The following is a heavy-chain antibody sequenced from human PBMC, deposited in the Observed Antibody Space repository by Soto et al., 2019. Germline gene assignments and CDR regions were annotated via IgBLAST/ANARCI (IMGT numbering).Heavy chain of an antibody. J-gene: IGHJ6*02. CDR3: ARAGGDYGDYYYYYGMDV. Sequence: QVQLVQSGAEVKKPGSSVKVSCKASGGTFSSYAISWVRQAPGQGLEWMGGIIPIFGTANYAQKFQGRVTITADEATSTAYMELSSLRSEDTAVYYCARAGGDYGDYYYYYGMDVWGQGTTVTVSS. V-gene: IGHV1-69*01. D-gene: IGHD4-17*01. CDR1: GGTFSSYA. CDR2: IIPIFGTA.